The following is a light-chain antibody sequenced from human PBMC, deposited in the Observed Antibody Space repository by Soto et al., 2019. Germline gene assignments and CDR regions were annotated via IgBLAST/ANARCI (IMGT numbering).Light chain of an antibody. CDR2: YAS. J-gene: IGKJ4*01. CDR3: QQRSSRTPALS. CDR1: QSVSSN. Sequence: EIVMTQSPATLSVSPGERATLSCRASQSVSSNLARYQQKPGQAPRLLIYYASTRATDIPTRFSGSGSGTEFTLTISSLQHEDFAGYYCQQRSSRTPALSFGGGTSV. V-gene: IGKV3-15*01.